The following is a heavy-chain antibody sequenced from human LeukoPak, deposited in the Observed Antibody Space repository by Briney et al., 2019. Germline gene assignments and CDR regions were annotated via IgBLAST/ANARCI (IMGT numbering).Heavy chain of an antibody. Sequence: SETLSLTCAVYGGSFSGYYWSWLRQPPGKGLEWIGEINHSGSTNYNPSLKSRVTISVDTSKNQFSLKLSSVTAADTAVYYCARGRAVTPLYYYYYMDVWGKGTTVTVSS. CDR3: ARGRAVTPLYYYYYMDV. V-gene: IGHV4-34*01. CDR1: GGSFSGYY. D-gene: IGHD4-17*01. CDR2: INHSGST. J-gene: IGHJ6*03.